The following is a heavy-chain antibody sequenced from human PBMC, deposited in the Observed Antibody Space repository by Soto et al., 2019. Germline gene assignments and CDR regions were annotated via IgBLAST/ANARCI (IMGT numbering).Heavy chain of an antibody. CDR2: IFSGGSK. Sequence: GGSRRLSCAASGFTVSSNSMTWVRQAPGKRLEWVSVIFSGGSKYYADSVKGRATISKDNSKNTVYLQMNSLRVEDTAVYYCARRNVEEALWYFDLWGRGTLVTVSS. CDR3: ARRNVEEALWYFDL. D-gene: IGHD3-10*02. CDR1: GFTVSSNS. V-gene: IGHV3-66*04. J-gene: IGHJ2*01.